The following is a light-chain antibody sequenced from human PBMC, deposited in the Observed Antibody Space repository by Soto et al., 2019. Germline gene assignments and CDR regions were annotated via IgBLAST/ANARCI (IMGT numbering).Light chain of an antibody. Sequence: EIVLTQSPGTLSLSPGERATLSCRASQSVSSNTLAWYQQKPGQAPRLLIYGTSNRATGIPDRFSCSGSGTDFSLTISRLEPEDFAVYNCQQYGRLPYTFGQGTKLEIK. CDR3: QQYGRLPYT. V-gene: IGKV3-20*01. CDR2: GTS. CDR1: QSVSSNT. J-gene: IGKJ2*01.